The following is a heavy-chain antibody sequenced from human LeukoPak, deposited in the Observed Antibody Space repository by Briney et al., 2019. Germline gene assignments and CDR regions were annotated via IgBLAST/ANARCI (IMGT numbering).Heavy chain of an antibody. CDR1: GFTVSSNY. CDR3: ARASASGYMDDFDI. Sequence: GGSLRLSCAASGFTVSSNYMSWVRQAPGKGLEWVSVIYSGGSTYYADSVKGRFTISRDNSKNTLYLQMNSLRAEDQAVYYCARASASGYMDDFDIWGQGTMVTVSS. D-gene: IGHD5-12*01. V-gene: IGHV3-53*01. J-gene: IGHJ3*02. CDR2: IYSGGST.